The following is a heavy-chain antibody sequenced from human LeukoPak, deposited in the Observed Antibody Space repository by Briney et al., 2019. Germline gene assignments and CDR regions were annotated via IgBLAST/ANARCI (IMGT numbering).Heavy chain of an antibody. CDR2: IYNSGGT. D-gene: IGHD3-3*01. CDR3: ARARLDEKYDFWSGYYGGQDRLKPNFDY. Sequence: SETLSLTCSVFGDSLRNPYYWGWIRQPPGKGLEWIGSIYNSGGTHYNPSLTSRVTISIDTSRNQFSLRVSSVTAADTAVYYCARARLDEKYDFWSGYYGGQDRLKPNFDYWGQGTLVTVSS. J-gene: IGHJ4*02. CDR1: GDSLRNPYY. V-gene: IGHV4-38-2*02.